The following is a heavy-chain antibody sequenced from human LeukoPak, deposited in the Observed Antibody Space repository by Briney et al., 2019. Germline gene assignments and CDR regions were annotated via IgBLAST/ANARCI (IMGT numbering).Heavy chain of an antibody. J-gene: IGHJ6*02. D-gene: IGHD3-3*01. CDR2: IRSKANSYAT. CDR1: GFTFSGSA. V-gene: IGHV3-73*01. CDR3: ARDPATIYDFWSGYLGAGYYYGMDV. Sequence: GGSLRLSCAASGFTFSGSAMHWVRQASGKGLEWVGRIRSKANSYATAYAASVKGRFTISRDDSKNTLYLQMNSLRAEDTAVYYCARDPATIYDFWSGYLGAGYYYGMDVWGQGTTVTVSS.